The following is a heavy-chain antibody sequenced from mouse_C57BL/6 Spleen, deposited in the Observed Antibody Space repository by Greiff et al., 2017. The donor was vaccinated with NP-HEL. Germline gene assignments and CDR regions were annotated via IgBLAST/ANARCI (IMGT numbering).Heavy chain of an antibody. Sequence: LVESGAELVKPGASVKISCKASGYAFSSYWMNWVKQRPGKGLEWIGQIYPGDGDTNYNGKFKGKATLTADKSSSTAYMQLSSLTSEDSAVYFCACITTVVAIRFYAMDYWGQGTSVTVSS. CDR2: IYPGDGDT. V-gene: IGHV1-80*01. CDR3: ACITTVVAIRFYAMDY. D-gene: IGHD1-1*01. J-gene: IGHJ4*01. CDR1: GYAFSSYW.